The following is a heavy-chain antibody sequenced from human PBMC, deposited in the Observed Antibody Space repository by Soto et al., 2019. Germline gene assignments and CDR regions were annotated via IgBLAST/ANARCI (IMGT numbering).Heavy chain of an antibody. CDR1: GYTFENYY. CDR3: ARELQFPHQETGMDV. V-gene: IGHV1-46*02. D-gene: IGHD6-19*01. CDR2: IDPTGGRT. Sequence: QVHLVQSGAEVKKPGASVKVSCKASGYTFENYYMHWVRQAPGQGLEWLGIIDPTGGRTTYAQKFQDRVTMTRDTSTSTVYMELSSLRSNDTALHYCARELQFPHQETGMDVWGQGTTVTVSS. J-gene: IGHJ6*02.